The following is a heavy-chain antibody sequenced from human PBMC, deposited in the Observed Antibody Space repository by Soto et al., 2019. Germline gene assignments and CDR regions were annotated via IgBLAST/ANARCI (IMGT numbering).Heavy chain of an antibody. Sequence: SVKVSCKASGGTFSSYAISWVRQAPGQGLEWMGGIIPIFGTANYAQKFQGRVTITADKSTSTAYMELSSLRSEDTAVYYCARDRKYSSGWGYYYYGMDVWGQGTTVTVSS. CDR3: ARDRKYSSGWGYYYYGMDV. J-gene: IGHJ6*02. D-gene: IGHD6-19*01. V-gene: IGHV1-69*06. CDR1: GGTFSSYA. CDR2: IIPIFGTA.